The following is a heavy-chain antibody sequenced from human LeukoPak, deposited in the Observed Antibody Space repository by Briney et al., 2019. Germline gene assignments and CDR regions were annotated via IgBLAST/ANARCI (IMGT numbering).Heavy chain of an antibody. CDR2: ISYDGSNK. CDR1: GFTFSSYG. J-gene: IGHJ4*02. V-gene: IGHV3-30*18. CDR3: AKDSERYGVLEY. Sequence: PGRSLRLSCAASGFTFSSYGMHWVRQAPGKGLEWVAVISYDGSNKYYADSVKGRFTISRDNSKNTVYLQLNNLRDEDTAVYYCAKDSERYGVLEYWGQGTLVSVSS. D-gene: IGHD4-17*01.